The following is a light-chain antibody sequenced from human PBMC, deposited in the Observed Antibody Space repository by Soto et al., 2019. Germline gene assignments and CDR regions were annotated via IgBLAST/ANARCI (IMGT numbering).Light chain of an antibody. CDR2: KDS. CDR3: YSAADNKGV. V-gene: IGLV3-27*01. CDR1: VLAKKY. Sequence: SYELTQPSSVSVSPGQTARITRSGDVLAKKYARWFQQKPGQAPVLMIYKDSERPSGIPERFSGSSSGTTVTLTISGAQVEDEADYYCYSAADNKGVFGGGTKLTVL. J-gene: IGLJ3*02.